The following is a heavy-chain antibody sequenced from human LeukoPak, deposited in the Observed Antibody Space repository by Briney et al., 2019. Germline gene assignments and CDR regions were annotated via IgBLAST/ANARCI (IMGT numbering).Heavy chain of an antibody. J-gene: IGHJ4*02. D-gene: IGHD2-21*01. CDR2: IYYSGST. Sequence: SETLSLTCTVSGVSISSYYWSWIRQPPGKGLEWIGYIYYSGSTNHNPSLKSQVTMSIDTSKSQFSLKLDSVTTADTAVYYCAYIAGLRFDYWGRGVLVTVSS. V-gene: IGHV4-59*01. CDR1: GVSISSYY. CDR3: AYIAGLRFDY.